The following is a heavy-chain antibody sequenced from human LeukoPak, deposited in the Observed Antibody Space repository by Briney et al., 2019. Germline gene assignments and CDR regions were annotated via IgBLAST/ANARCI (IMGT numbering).Heavy chain of an antibody. CDR3: GRVGGRSKAAKGDAFDI. J-gene: IGHJ3*02. Sequence: GGSLRLSCAASGFTFSSYNMNWVRQAPGKGLEWVSSISSGSTYMYYADSVKGRFTISRDNAQNSMYLQMNSLRAEDTAVYYCGRVGGRSKAAKGDAFDIWGQGTMVTVSS. CDR2: ISSGSTYM. V-gene: IGHV3-21*01. D-gene: IGHD6-6*01. CDR1: GFTFSSYN.